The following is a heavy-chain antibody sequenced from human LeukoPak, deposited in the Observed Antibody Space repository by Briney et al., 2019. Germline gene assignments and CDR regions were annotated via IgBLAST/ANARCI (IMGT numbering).Heavy chain of an antibody. Sequence: ASVKVSCKAPGYTFTSYAMHWVRQAPGQRLEWMGWINAGNGNTKYSQEFQGRVTITRDTSASTAYMELSSLRSEDMAVYYCASATLRCSGGSCYEMDVWGKGTTVTVSS. D-gene: IGHD2-15*01. CDR2: INAGNGNT. CDR3: ASATLRCSGGSCYEMDV. V-gene: IGHV1-3*03. J-gene: IGHJ6*04. CDR1: GYTFTSYA.